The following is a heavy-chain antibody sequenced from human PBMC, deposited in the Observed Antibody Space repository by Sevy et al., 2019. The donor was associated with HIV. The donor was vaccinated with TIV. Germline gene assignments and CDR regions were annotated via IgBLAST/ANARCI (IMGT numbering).Heavy chain of an antibody. Sequence: GGSLRLSCAASGFTFSSYGMHWVRQAPGKGLEWVAFIRYDGSNKYYADSVKGRFTISRDNSKNTLYLQMNSLRAEDTAVYYCAKVASELHSYFDYWGQGTLVTVSS. V-gene: IGHV3-30*02. CDR1: GFTFSSYG. CDR2: IRYDGSNK. D-gene: IGHD1-26*01. J-gene: IGHJ4*02. CDR3: AKVASELHSYFDY.